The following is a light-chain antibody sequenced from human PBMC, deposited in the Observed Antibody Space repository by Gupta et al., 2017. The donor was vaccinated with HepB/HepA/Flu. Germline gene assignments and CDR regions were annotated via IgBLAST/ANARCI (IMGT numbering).Light chain of an antibody. Sequence: EIVLTQSPGPLSLSPGERATLSCRASQSVSSSYLAWYQQKPGQAPRILIYGASSRATGIPDRFSGSGSGTDFTLTIRRLEPEDFAVYYCKQYGSSPPITFGPGIKVDIK. CDR1: QSVSSSY. J-gene: IGKJ3*01. V-gene: IGKV3-20*01. CDR3: KQYGSSPPIT. CDR2: GAS.